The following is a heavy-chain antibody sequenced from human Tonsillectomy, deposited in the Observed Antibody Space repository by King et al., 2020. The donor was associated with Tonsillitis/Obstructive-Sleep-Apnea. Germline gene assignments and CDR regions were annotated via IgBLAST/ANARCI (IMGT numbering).Heavy chain of an antibody. CDR2: IRSKAYGGTT. CDR1: GFTFGEYA. CDR3: TRFRTGPFDY. Sequence: EVQLVESGGGLVQPGRSLRLSCTASGFTFGEYAMSWVRQAPGKGLEWVGFIRSKAYGGTTEYAASVKGRFTISRDDSKSIAYLQMNSLKTEDTAVYYCTRFRTGPFDYWGQGTLVTVSS. J-gene: IGHJ4*02. D-gene: IGHD1-14*01. V-gene: IGHV3-49*04.